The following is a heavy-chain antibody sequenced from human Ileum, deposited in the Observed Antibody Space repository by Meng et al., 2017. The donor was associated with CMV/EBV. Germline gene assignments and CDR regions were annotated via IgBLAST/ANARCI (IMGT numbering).Heavy chain of an antibody. CDR3: ARAPDYGGNSFDY. V-gene: IGHV3-7*01. J-gene: IGHJ4*02. CDR1: GFTFSSYW. CDR2: IKQDGSEK. D-gene: IGHD4-23*01. Sequence: GASLRLSCAASGFTFSSYWMSWVRQAPGKGLEWVANIKQDGSEKYYVDSVKGRFTISRDNAKNSLYLQMNSLRAEDTAVYYCARAPDYGGNSFDYWGQGTLVTVSS.